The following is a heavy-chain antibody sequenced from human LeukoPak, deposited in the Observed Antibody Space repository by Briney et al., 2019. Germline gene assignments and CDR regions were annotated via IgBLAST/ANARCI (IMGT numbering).Heavy chain of an antibody. CDR3: ARGYYFPDY. Sequence: PSETLSLTCTVSGGSISSGSYYWSWIRQPAGKGLEWIGRIYTSGSTNYNPSLKSRVTISVDTSKNQFSLKLSSVTAADTAVYYCARGYYFPDYWGQGTLVTVSS. J-gene: IGHJ4*02. D-gene: IGHD1-26*01. V-gene: IGHV4-61*02. CDR1: GGSISSGSYY. CDR2: IYTSGST.